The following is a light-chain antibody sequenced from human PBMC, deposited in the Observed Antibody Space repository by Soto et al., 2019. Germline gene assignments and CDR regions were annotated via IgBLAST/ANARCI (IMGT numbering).Light chain of an antibody. CDR2: DAS. J-gene: IGKJ1*01. CDR3: QQYGSLSWT. V-gene: IGKV3-20*01. CDR1: QSVSSNY. Sequence: IVLTQSPGTLSLSPGERGALSCRASQSVSSNYVAWYQQKPGQAPRLLIYDASARASGVSARFSGSGSGTDFTLTISRLEPEDFAVYHCQQYGSLSWTFGQGTKVDTK.